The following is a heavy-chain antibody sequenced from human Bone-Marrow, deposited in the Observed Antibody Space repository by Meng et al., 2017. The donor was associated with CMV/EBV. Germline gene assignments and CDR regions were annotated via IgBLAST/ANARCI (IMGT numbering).Heavy chain of an antibody. CDR3: ARVDTAMMFDP. CDR1: EFSISTSGVG. D-gene: IGHD5-18*01. V-gene: IGHV2-5*02. Sequence: CTFAEFSISTSGVGVGWIRQPPGKALEWLALIYWDDDNRYSPSLKSRLNNTKNNSKNQVVLTMTNMDPVDTATYYYARVDTAMMFDPWGQGTLGTVSS. CDR2: IYWDDDN. J-gene: IGHJ5*02.